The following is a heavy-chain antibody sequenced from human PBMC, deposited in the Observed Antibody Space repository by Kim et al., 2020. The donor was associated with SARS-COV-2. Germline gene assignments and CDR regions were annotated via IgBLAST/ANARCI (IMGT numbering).Heavy chain of an antibody. CDR3: ATGPNSGYNNWFDP. D-gene: IGHD3-22*01. CDR2: FDPEDGET. V-gene: IGHV1-24*01. CDR1: GYTLTELS. Sequence: ASVKVSCKVSGYTLTELSMHWVRQAPGKGLEWMGGFDPEDGETIYAQKFQGRVTMTEDTSTDTAYMELSSLRSEDTAVYYCATGPNSGYNNWFDPWGQGTLVTVSS. J-gene: IGHJ5*02.